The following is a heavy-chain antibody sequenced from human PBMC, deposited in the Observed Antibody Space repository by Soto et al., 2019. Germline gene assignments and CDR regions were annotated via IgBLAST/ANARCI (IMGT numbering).Heavy chain of an antibody. Sequence: EVQVVESGGGLVQPGRSLRLSCAASGFSFDDYAMHWVRQAPGKGLEWVSGISWNSGTIGYADSVKGRFTISRDNAKNSLYLQMNSLRAEDTVLYYCAKSTGGTANGMGVWGQGAMVTVS. V-gene: IGHV3-9*01. CDR3: AKSTGGTANGMGV. D-gene: IGHD2-8*02. CDR1: GFSFDDYA. CDR2: ISWNSGTI. J-gene: IGHJ6*02.